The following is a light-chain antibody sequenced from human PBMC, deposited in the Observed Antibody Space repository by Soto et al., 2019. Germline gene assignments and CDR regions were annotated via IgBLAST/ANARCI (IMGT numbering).Light chain of an antibody. V-gene: IGLV2-14*03. CDR1: SSDVGGYNY. J-gene: IGLJ1*01. Sequence: QSALTQPASVSGSPGQSITVSCTGTSSDVGGYNYVYWYQQHPGKAPKLMIYDVNNRPSGVSNRFSGSKSGNTASLTISGLQAEDEAYYFCTSYTSSSTYVFGTGTKLTVL. CDR3: TSYTSSSTYV. CDR2: DVN.